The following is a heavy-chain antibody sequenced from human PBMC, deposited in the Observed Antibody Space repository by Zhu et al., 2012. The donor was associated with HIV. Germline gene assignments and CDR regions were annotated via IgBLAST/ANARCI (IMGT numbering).Heavy chain of an antibody. Sequence: QVQLERWGAGLLKPSETLSLTCAVYGGTFSDYYWSWVRQSPDKGLEWIGEINHRGSTTYKTSLKSRLTMSVDTSKSQFSLKLTSVTAADTGIYYCVSHRPHFGSWGREPWSPSPQ. CDR1: GGTFSDYY. CDR2: INHRGST. J-gene: IGHJ5*02. CDR3: VSHRPHFGS. D-gene: IGHD3-3*01. V-gene: IGHV4-34*01.